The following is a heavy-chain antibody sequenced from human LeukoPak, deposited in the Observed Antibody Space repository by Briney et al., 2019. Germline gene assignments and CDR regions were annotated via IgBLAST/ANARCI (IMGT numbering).Heavy chain of an antibody. Sequence: SETLSLTCAVYGGSFSGYYWSWIRQPPGKGLEWIGEINHSGSTNYNPSLKSRVTISVDTSKNQFSLKLSSVTAVDTAVYYCARAGYSYGTTSGGYYYYYYMDVWGKGTTVTVSS. V-gene: IGHV4-34*01. CDR2: INHSGST. J-gene: IGHJ6*03. CDR1: GGSFSGYY. D-gene: IGHD5-18*01. CDR3: ARAGYSYGTTSGGYYYYYYMDV.